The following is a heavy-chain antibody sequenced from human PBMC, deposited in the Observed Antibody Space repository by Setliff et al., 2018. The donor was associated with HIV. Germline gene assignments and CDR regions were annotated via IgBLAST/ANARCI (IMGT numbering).Heavy chain of an antibody. V-gene: IGHV3-48*02. Sequence: GGSLRLSCAASGFTFSSYSMNWVRQTPGKGLEWISYISGTTNTIYYADSVKGRFTISRDNSKNSLYLQMSSLRDEDTAVYYCARDFRIIVPDVFDIWGRGTMVTVSS. CDR2: ISGTTNTI. CDR3: ARDFRIIVPDVFDI. J-gene: IGHJ3*02. D-gene: IGHD2-15*01. CDR1: GFTFSSYS.